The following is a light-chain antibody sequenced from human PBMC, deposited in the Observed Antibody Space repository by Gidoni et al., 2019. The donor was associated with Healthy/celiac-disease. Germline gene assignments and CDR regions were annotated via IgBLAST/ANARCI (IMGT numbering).Light chain of an antibody. V-gene: IGKV3-20*01. CDR2: GAS. CDR1: QSVSSSY. J-gene: IGKJ2*01. CDR3: KQYGSSPNT. Sequence: IVFTQSPGTLSLSPGERATLSCRDSQSVSSSYLAWYQQKPGQAPRLLIYGASSRATGSPDRFRGSGSGTDFTLNISRLEPEDFAVYYCKQYGSSPNTFXQXTKLEIK.